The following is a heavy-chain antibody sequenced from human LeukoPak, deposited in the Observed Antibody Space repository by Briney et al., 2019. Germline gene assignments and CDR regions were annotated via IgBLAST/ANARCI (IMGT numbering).Heavy chain of an antibody. CDR2: IWYDGSNK. D-gene: IGHD1-26*01. CDR3: ARELGRVGAFDI. Sequence: PGRSLRLSCAASGFXFSGYGIHWVRQAPGKELEWVAVIWYDGSNKYYADSVKGRFIISRDNSKNTLYLQMNSLRAEDTAVYYCARELGRVGAFDIWGQGTMVTVSS. CDR1: GFXFSGYG. V-gene: IGHV3-33*01. J-gene: IGHJ3*02.